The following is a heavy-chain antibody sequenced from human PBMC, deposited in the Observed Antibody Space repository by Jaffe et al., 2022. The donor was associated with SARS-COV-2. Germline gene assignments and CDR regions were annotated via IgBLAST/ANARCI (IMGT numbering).Heavy chain of an antibody. Sequence: QITLKESGPTVVKPTHTLTLTCTFSGFSLSTPGVGVGWIRQPPGKALEWLTFTYWDDDKRYSPSLKSRLTITKDTSRNQVVLTMTNMDPVDTATYYCTHIMSGSYWAYNYYYMDVWGQGTTVIVSS. CDR1: GFSLSTPGVG. CDR3: THIMSGSYWAYNYYYMDV. D-gene: IGHD3-10*01. CDR2: TYWDDDK. J-gene: IGHJ6*03. V-gene: IGHV2-5*02.